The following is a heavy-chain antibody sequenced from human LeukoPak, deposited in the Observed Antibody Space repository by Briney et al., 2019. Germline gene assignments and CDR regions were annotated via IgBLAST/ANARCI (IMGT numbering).Heavy chain of an antibody. J-gene: IGHJ4*02. Sequence: PGGSLRLSCAASGFTFGTYAMSWVRQAPGKGLECVSSISGRDGSTYYADSVKGRFTISRDNSKNTLYLQMNSLRAGDTAIYYCAKAGNIRFDYWGQGTLVTVSS. D-gene: IGHD2/OR15-2a*01. CDR2: ISGRDGST. CDR3: AKAGNIRFDY. CDR1: GFTFGTYA. V-gene: IGHV3-23*01.